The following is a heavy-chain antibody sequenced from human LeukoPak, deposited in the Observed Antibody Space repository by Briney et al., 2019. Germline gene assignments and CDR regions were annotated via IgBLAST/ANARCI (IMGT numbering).Heavy chain of an antibody. D-gene: IGHD2-2*01. CDR1: GYTFTGYY. J-gene: IGHJ4*02. CDR3: ARPVVPAASLPDDY. V-gene: IGHV1-2*02. CDR2: INPNSGGT. Sequence: ASVKVSCKASGYTFTGYYMHWVRQAPGQGLDWMGWINPNSGGTNYAQKFKGGVTMTRATSISTSYMELSRLRSDDTAVYYCARPVVPAASLPDDYWGQGTLVTVSS.